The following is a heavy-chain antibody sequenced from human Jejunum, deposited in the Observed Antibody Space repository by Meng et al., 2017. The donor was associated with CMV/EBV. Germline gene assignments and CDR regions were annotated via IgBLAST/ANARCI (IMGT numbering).Heavy chain of an antibody. Sequence: SSAMHWVRQAPGKGLEWVAVISYDGSNNYYADSVKGRFTLSRDNSKSTLYLQMNSLRAEDTALYYCARENWTGYYSYSLGGMDVWGQGTTVTVSS. J-gene: IGHJ6*02. CDR1: SSA. V-gene: IGHV3-30*04. CDR3: ARENWTGYYSYSLGGMDV. CDR2: ISYDGSNN. D-gene: IGHD3/OR15-3a*01.